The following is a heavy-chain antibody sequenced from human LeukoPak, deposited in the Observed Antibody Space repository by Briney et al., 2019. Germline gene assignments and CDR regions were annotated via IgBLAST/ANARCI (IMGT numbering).Heavy chain of an antibody. V-gene: IGHV1-46*01. CDR3: ARGLSSGRYSYYFDY. J-gene: IGHJ4*02. CDR2: INPSGGST. D-gene: IGHD1-26*01. CDR1: GYTFTVYY. Sequence: VASVKVSCKASGYTFTVYYMHWVRQAPGQGLERMGIINPSGGSTTYAQKFQGRVTMTRDTSTSTVYMELSSLRSEDTAVYYCARGLSSGRYSYYFDYWGQGTLVTVSS.